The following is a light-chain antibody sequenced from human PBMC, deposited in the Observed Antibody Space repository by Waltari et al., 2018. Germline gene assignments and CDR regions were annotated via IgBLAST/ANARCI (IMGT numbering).Light chain of an antibody. J-gene: IGLJ2*01. CDR2: EVS. CDR1: SSDVGGYNY. Sequence: LTQPASVSGSPGQSITISCTGTSSDVGGYNYVSWYQHHPVKAPKLVIFEVSNRPSGVDYRCSGSQSGNTASLTISGLQAEDEADYYCHSHTSSITTVIFGGGTKLTV. V-gene: IGLV2-14*01. CDR3: HSHTSSITTVI.